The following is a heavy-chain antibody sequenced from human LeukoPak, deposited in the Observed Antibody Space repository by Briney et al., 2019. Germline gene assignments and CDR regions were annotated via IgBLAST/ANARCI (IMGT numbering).Heavy chain of an antibody. CDR1: GGSISSYY. V-gene: IGHV4-4*07. CDR3: ARDRFIVVVPAAIYYYYGMDV. Sequence: SETLSLTCTVSGGSISSYYWSWIRQPPGKGLEWIGRIYTSGSTNYNPSLKSRVTMSVDTSKNQFSLKLSSVTAADTAVYYCARDRFIVVVPAAIYYYYGMDVWGQGTTVTVSS. D-gene: IGHD2-2*02. J-gene: IGHJ6*02. CDR2: IYTSGST.